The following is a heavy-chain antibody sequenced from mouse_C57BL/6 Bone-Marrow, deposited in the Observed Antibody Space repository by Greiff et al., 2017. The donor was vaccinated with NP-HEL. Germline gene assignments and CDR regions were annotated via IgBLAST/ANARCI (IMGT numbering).Heavy chain of an antibody. D-gene: IGHD1-1*01. CDR2: IDPETGGT. V-gene: IGHV1-15*01. CDR1: GYTFTDYE. CDR3: TREKGIYYYGLFAY. J-gene: IGHJ3*01. Sequence: QVQLQQSGAELVRPGASVTLSCKASGYTFTDYEMHWVKQTPVHGLEWIGAIDPETGGTAYNQKFKGKAILTADKSSSTAYMELRSLTSEDSAVYYCTREKGIYYYGLFAYGGQGTLVTVSA.